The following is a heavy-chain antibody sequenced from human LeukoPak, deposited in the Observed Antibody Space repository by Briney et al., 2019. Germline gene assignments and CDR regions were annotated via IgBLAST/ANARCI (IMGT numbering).Heavy chain of an antibody. Sequence: ASVKVSCKASGYTFTGYYMHWVRQAPGQGLEWMGRINPNSGGTNYAQKFQGWVTMTRDTSISTAYMELSRLRSDDTAVYYCARGNFRPRQWLPSDAFDIWGQGTMVTVSS. V-gene: IGHV1-2*04. D-gene: IGHD6-19*01. J-gene: IGHJ3*02. CDR2: INPNSGGT. CDR3: ARGNFRPRQWLPSDAFDI. CDR1: GYTFTGYY.